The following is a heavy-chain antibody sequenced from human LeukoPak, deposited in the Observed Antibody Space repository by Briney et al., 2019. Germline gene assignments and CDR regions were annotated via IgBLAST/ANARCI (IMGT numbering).Heavy chain of an antibody. V-gene: IGHV3-23*01. D-gene: IGHD1-1*01. J-gene: IGHJ6*03. CDR3: ATTLLRASTYMDV. CDR1: GFTFSSYA. CDR2: LSTSGGST. Sequence: GGSLRLSCAASGFTFSSYAMGWVRQAPGKGLEWVSGLSTSGGSTYYADSVKGRFTTSRDDSKNTLYLQMNSLRAEDTAVYYCATTLLRASTYMDVWGKGTTVTVSS.